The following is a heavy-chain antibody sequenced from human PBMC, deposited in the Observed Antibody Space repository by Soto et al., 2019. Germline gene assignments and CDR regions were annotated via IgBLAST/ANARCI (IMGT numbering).Heavy chain of an antibody. J-gene: IGHJ6*02. Sequence: QVTLKESGPVLVKPTETLTLTCTVSGFSLNHPRMGVSWIRQPPGKALEWLAHISSSDEKSYSTSLSSRLTISKDPSESQVVLTMTNMDPVDTATYYCARMLYYAMEVWGQGTTVAVSS. V-gene: IGHV2-26*01. CDR1: GFSLNHPRMG. CDR3: ARMLYYAMEV. CDR2: ISSSDEK.